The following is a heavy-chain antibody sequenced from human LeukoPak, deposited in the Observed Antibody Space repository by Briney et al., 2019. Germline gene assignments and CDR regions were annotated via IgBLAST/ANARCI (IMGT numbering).Heavy chain of an antibody. CDR3: GRHPVVPAASDYYFYMDV. CDR1: GFTFSSYS. D-gene: IGHD2-2*01. J-gene: IGHJ6*03. Sequence: GGSLRLSCAASGFTFSSYSMNWVRQAPRKGLEWVSGISGSSGSTNYADSVKGRFTISRDNSRNTLYLQMNSLRVEDTAVYYCGRHPVVPAASDYYFYMDVWGKGTTVTVSS. V-gene: IGHV3-23*01. CDR2: ISGSSGST.